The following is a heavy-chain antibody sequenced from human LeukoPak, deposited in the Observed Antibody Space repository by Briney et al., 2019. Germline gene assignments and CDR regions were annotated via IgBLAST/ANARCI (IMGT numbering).Heavy chain of an antibody. CDR1: GGSNSSYY. CDR2: IYYSGST. Sequence: SETLSLTCTVSGGSNSSYYWSWIRQLPGKGLEWIGYIYYSGSTNYNPSLKSRVTISVDTSKNQFSLKLSSVTAADTAVYYCASIGDYVDYWGQGTLVTVSS. D-gene: IGHD2-15*01. CDR3: ASIGDYVDY. J-gene: IGHJ4*02. V-gene: IGHV4-59*01.